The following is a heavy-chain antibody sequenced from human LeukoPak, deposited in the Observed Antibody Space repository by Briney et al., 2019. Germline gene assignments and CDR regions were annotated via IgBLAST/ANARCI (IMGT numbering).Heavy chain of an antibody. CDR3: VKDRRNPYRPEGPFDP. D-gene: IGHD1-14*01. CDR1: GFTFSRYW. V-gene: IGHV3-9*01. CDR2: INWNSGSI. Sequence: GGSLRLSCAASGFTFSRYWMSWVRQAPGKGLEWVSGINWNSGSIGYADSVKGRFTISRDNVMNSLYLQMNSLRPEDTALYYCVKDRRNPYRPEGPFDPWGQGTLVTVSS. J-gene: IGHJ5*02.